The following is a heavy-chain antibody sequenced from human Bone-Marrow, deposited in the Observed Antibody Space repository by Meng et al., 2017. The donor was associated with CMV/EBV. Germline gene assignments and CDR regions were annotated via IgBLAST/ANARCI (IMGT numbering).Heavy chain of an antibody. V-gene: IGHV3-15*01. CDR3: TTEEQTYYFDY. Sequence: GESLKISCAASGFTFANAWMSWVRQAPGKGLEWVARIKSGGGTTEYAAPVRGRFSISRDDSKNTLYLQMNSLKTEDTAVYYCTTEEQTYYFDYWGQGTLVTVSS. J-gene: IGHJ4*02. CDR2: IKSGGGTT. D-gene: IGHD1-26*01. CDR1: GFTFANAW.